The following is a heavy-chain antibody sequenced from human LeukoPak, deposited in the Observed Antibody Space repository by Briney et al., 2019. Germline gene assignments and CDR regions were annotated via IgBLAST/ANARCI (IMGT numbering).Heavy chain of an antibody. Sequence: PGGSLRLSCAASGFTFSTFAMIWVRQAPGKGLEWVSSISSSSSYIYYADSVKGRFTISRDNAKNSLYLQMNSLRAEDTAVYYCARGYCSSTSCLNWFDPWGQGTLVTVSS. CDR2: ISSSSSYI. CDR3: ARGYCSSTSCLNWFDP. CDR1: GFTFSTFA. J-gene: IGHJ5*02. V-gene: IGHV3-21*01. D-gene: IGHD2-2*01.